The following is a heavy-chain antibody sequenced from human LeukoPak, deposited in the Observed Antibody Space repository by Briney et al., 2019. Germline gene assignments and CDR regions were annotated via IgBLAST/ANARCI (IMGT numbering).Heavy chain of an antibody. J-gene: IGHJ4*02. D-gene: IGHD5-24*01. CDR3: AREKDGHIDY. CDR1: GGSISSYY. CDR2: IYYSGST. V-gene: IGHV4-39*07. Sequence: SETLSLTCTVSGGSISSYYWGWIRQPPGKGLEWIGSIYYSGSTYCNPSLKSRVTISVDTSKNQFSLKLSSVTAADTAVYYCAREKDGHIDYWGQGTLVTVSS.